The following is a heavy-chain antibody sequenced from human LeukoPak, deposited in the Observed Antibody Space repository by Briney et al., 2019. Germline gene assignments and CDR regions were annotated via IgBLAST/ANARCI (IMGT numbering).Heavy chain of an antibody. CDR2: IFSTGAT. Sequence: SETLSLTCTVSGGFISGHYWTWIRLPPGKGLELIGHIFSTGATHYNPSLRGRVTLSIDTSKNQFSLTLTSVSVEDTALYYCARFSTRFGSGCSEASCYVHYWGQGTQVTVSP. D-gene: IGHD2-2*01. CDR3: ARFSTRFGSGCSEASCYVHY. V-gene: IGHV4-59*11. CDR1: GGFISGHY. J-gene: IGHJ4*02.